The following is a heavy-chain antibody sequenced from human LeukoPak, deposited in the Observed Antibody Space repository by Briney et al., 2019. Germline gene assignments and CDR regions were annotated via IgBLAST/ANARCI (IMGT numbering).Heavy chain of an antibody. J-gene: IGHJ3*02. CDR1: GFXFSSST. V-gene: IGHV3-21*01. D-gene: IGHD3-16*02. Sequence: RGSLRLSCAATGFXFSSSTITWVRQSPGKGLKWVSSINSSSTYIYYAHSVKGRFINSRDNAKNSLYLQMDNGRAEDTAVFYCARGFLIVIDIWGQGTMVSVSS. CDR2: INSSSTYI. CDR3: ARGFLIVIDI.